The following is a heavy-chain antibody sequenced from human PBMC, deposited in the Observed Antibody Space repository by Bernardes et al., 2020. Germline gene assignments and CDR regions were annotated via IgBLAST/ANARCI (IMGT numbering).Heavy chain of an antibody. CDR1: GFTFSNYW. D-gene: IGHD3-16*01. Sequence: GGSLRLSCAASGFTFSNYWMSWVRQAPGKGLEWVANIKLDGSEKYYVDYVEGRFTISRDNAKNSLHLQMNSLRAEDTAVYYCVRGGGAFDYWGQGTLVTVSS. CDR2: IKLDGSEK. J-gene: IGHJ4*02. CDR3: VRGGGAFDY. V-gene: IGHV3-7*01.